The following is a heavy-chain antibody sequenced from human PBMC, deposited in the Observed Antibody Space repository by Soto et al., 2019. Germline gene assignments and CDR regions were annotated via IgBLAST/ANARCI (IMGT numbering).Heavy chain of an antibody. D-gene: IGHD4-17*01. Sequence: QITLKESGPTLVRPAQPLTLTCDFSGFSLSTYHMGVAWIRQPPGKALEWLALIYWDDDKRYSPSLKDRLAISKDTSSNLVVLTITHTDPGDTATYFCALAGDYDLLTFDHWGPGTLVTVSS. CDR3: ALAGDYDLLTFDH. V-gene: IGHV2-5*02. J-gene: IGHJ4*02. CDR1: GFSLSTYHMG. CDR2: IYWDDDK.